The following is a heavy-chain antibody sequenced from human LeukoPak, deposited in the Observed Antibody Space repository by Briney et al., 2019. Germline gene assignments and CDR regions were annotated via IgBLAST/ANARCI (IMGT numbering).Heavy chain of an antibody. V-gene: IGHV3-23*01. J-gene: IGHJ4*02. CDR3: AKDKAIYCSSTSCYATEDY. CDR1: GFTFSSYA. D-gene: IGHD2-2*01. CDR2: ISGSGGST. Sequence: GGSLRLSCAASGFTFSSYAMSWVRQAPGKGLEWVSAISGSGGSTFYADSVKGRFTLSRDNSRNTLYLQMNSLRGEDTAVYYCAKDKAIYCSSTSCYATEDYWGQGTLVTVSS.